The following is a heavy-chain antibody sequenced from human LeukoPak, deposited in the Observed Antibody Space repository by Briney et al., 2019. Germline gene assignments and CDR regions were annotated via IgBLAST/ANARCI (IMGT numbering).Heavy chain of an antibody. CDR3: ARDRQHPLRDYYYGMDV. D-gene: IGHD2-21*01. V-gene: IGHV1-46*01. J-gene: IGHJ6*02. CDR1: GYTFTSYY. Sequence: GASVKVSCKASGYTFTSYYMHWVRQAPGQGLEWMGIINPSGGSTSYAQKFQGRVTMTRDTSTSTVYMELSSLRSEDTAVYYCARDRQHPLRDYYYGMDVWGQGTTVTVSS. CDR2: INPSGGST.